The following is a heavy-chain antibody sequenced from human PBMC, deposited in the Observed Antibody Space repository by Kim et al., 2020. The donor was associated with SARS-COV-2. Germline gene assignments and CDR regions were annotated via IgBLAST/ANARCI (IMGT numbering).Heavy chain of an antibody. J-gene: IGHJ4*02. Sequence: SETLSLTCSVSGGSISSYHWSWIRQSPGKGLEWMGYINDSGGTNYNPSLKSRVSMSVDRSKNQFSLNVSSVTAADTAVYYCARLNQRNGGVDYWGQGTL. CDR2: INDSGGT. V-gene: IGHV4-59*08. D-gene: IGHD3-16*01. CDR3: ARLNQRNGGVDY. CDR1: GGSISSYH.